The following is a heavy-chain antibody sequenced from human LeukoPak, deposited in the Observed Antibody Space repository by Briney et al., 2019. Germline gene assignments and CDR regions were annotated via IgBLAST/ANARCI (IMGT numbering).Heavy chain of an antibody. V-gene: IGHV4-34*01. J-gene: IGHJ4*02. CDR3: ARGPIARLYGTRDY. D-gene: IGHD1-14*01. Sequence: SETLSLTCAVYGGSFSGYYWSWIRQPPGKGLEWIGEINHSGSTNYNPSLKSRVTISVDTSKNQFSLKLSSVTAADTAVYYCARGPIARLYGTRDYWGQGTLVTVSS. CDR1: GGSFSGYY. CDR2: INHSGST.